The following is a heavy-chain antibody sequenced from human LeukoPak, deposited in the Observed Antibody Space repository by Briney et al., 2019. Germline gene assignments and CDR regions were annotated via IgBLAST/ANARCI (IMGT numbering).Heavy chain of an antibody. J-gene: IGHJ5*02. CDR3: ARHSTSGWNWFDP. V-gene: IGHV4-59*08. CDR1: GGSIRSYY. CDR2: LYYTGST. Sequence: SETLSLTCSVSGGSIRSYYWSWIRQPPGKGLEWIAYLYYTGSTNYNPSLKSRVTISIDTSKNQFSLKLSSVTAADTAVYYCARHSTSGWNWFDPWGQGTLVTVSS. D-gene: IGHD6-19*01.